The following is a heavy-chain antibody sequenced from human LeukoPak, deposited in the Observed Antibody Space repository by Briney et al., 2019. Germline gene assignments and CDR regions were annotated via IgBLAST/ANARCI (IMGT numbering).Heavy chain of an antibody. CDR2: IYYSGST. CDR1: GGSISSYY. D-gene: IGHD2-2*01. V-gene: IGHV4-59*12. Sequence: SETLSLTCTVSGGSISSYYWSWIRQPPGKGLEWIGYIYYSGSTNYNPSLKSRVTMSLDTSKNQFSLKLRSVTAADTAVYYCARGPTAISWFDPWGQGTLVTVSS. CDR3: ARGPTAISWFDP. J-gene: IGHJ5*02.